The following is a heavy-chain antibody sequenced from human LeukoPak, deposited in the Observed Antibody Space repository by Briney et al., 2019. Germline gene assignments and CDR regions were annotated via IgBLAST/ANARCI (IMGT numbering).Heavy chain of an antibody. V-gene: IGHV4-30-2*01. CDR3: ARVLGSVTTGEWFDP. J-gene: IGHJ5*02. CDR2: IYYSGST. D-gene: IGHD4-11*01. Sequence: PSQTLSLTCSVSGGSFNSGGYSWSWIRQPPGKGLEWIGYIYYSGSTYYNPSLKSRVTISVDRSKNQFSLRLSSVTAADTAVYYCARVLGSVTTGEWFDPWGQGTLVTVSS. CDR1: GGSFNSGGYS.